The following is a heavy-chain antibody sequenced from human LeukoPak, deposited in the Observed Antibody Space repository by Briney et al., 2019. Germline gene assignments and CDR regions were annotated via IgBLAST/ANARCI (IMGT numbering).Heavy chain of an antibody. V-gene: IGHV4-59*08. CDR2: VYYTGST. J-gene: IGHJ3*01. CDR1: GDSITGYY. Sequence: SETLSLTCTVSGDSITGYYWSWIRQPPGKGLEWIGFVYYTGSTNYNPSLKSRLTISTDTSKNQFSLTLSSVTAADTAVYYCARQRGSAGAFDLWGQGTMVTVSS. D-gene: IGHD3-10*01. CDR3: ARQRGSAGAFDL.